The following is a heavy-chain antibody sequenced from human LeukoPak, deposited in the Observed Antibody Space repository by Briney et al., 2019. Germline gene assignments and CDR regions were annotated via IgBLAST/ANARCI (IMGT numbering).Heavy chain of an antibody. Sequence: GGSLRLSCAASGFTFSSYWMSWVRQAPGKGLEWVANIKQDGSEKYYVDSVKGRFTISRDNAKNSLYLQMNSLRAEDTAAYYCARERAEDIVVVPAAIHPEIVATIDDFDYWGQGTLVTVSS. CDR3: ARERAEDIVVVPAAIHPEIVATIDDFDY. CDR2: IKQDGSEK. D-gene: IGHD2-2*02. J-gene: IGHJ4*02. CDR1: GFTFSSYW. V-gene: IGHV3-7*01.